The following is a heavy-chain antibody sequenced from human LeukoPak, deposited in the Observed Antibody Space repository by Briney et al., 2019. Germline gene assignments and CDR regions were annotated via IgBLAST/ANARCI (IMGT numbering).Heavy chain of an antibody. J-gene: IGHJ3*01. CDR2: IWYDGGNK. CDR3: ARAAGAGSDAFAF. CDR1: GFIFSSYG. Sequence: PGGSLRLSCAASGFIFSSYGMHWVRQAPGKALEWVATIWYDGGNKYYADSVKGRFTTSRDNSKNTLYLQMSSLRAEDTAVYYCARAAGAGSDAFAFWGQGTMVTVSS. D-gene: IGHD6-13*01. V-gene: IGHV3-33*01.